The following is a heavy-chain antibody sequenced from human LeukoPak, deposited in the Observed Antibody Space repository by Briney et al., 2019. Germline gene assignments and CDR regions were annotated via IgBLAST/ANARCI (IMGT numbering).Heavy chain of an antibody. Sequence: GGSLRLSCAASGFTFSDYSTTWVRQAPGKGLQFVSIISASGGPGTYNTDAVRGRFTISRDNSKNTLYLQMNNLGAEDTARYYCARGSSTLTRHLDYWGQGTPVTVSS. CDR3: ARGSSTLTRHLDY. D-gene: IGHD4-17*01. V-gene: IGHV3-23*01. CDR2: ISASGGPGT. CDR1: GFTFSDYS. J-gene: IGHJ4*02.